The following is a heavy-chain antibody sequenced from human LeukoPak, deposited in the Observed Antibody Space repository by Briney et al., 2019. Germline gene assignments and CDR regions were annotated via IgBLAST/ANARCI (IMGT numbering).Heavy chain of an antibody. Sequence: RASVKVSCKASGYTFTGYYIHWVRQAPGQGLEWMGWINPNSGGTNYAQNFQGRVTMTRDTSISTAYMELTSLRSDDTAVYYCATARDRNSVYSSFDYWRQGTLVTVSS. D-gene: IGHD5/OR15-5a*01. CDR1: GYTFTGYY. V-gene: IGHV1-2*02. CDR3: ATARDRNSVYSSFDY. CDR2: INPNSGGT. J-gene: IGHJ4*02.